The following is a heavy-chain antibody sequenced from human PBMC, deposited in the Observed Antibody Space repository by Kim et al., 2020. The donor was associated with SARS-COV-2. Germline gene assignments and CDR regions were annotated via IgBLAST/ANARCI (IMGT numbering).Heavy chain of an antibody. Sequence: GGSLRLSCAASGFTFSSYGMHWVRQAPGKGLEWVATISYDGSNKYYADSVKGRFTISRDNSKNTLYLQMNSRRAEDKAVYYCARDWGIAVAGNRSLFDYWGQRTLVTVSS. D-gene: IGHD6-19*01. J-gene: IGHJ4*02. CDR2: ISYDGSNK. CDR3: ARDWGIAVAGNRSLFDY. V-gene: IGHV3-33*05. CDR1: GFTFSSYG.